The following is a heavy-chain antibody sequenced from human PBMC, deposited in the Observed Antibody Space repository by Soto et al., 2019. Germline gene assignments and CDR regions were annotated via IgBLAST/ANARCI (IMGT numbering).Heavy chain of an antibody. Sequence: EVQLVESGGGLVQPGGSLRLSCAASGFTFSSYDMHWVRQATGKGLEWVSAIGTAGDTYYPGSVKGRFTISRENAKNSLYLQMNSLRAGDTAVYYCARARFSITGTTFDYYYYMDVWGKGTTVTVSS. CDR1: GFTFSSYD. CDR2: IGTAGDT. D-gene: IGHD1-7*01. J-gene: IGHJ6*03. V-gene: IGHV3-13*01. CDR3: ARARFSITGTTFDYYYYMDV.